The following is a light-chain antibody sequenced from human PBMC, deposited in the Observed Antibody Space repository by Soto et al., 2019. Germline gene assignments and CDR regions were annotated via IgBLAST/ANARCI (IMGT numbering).Light chain of an antibody. V-gene: IGLV2-14*01. Sequence: QSALTQPDSVSGSPGQSITISCSGTSSDIGAYDHVAWFQQFPGKTPKLIIYSVSNRPSGVSYRFSGSKSGNTASLTISGLQAEDEADYYCISYTVSRSYVFGTGTKVTVL. CDR1: SSDIGAYDH. J-gene: IGLJ1*01. CDR2: SVS. CDR3: ISYTVSRSYV.